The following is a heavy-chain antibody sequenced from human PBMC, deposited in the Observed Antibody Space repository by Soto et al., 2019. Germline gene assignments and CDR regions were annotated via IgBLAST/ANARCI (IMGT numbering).Heavy chain of an antibody. CDR2: IYSSGST. CDR1: SGSISSYY. CDR3: ARTPTYGSGSSFDY. Sequence: SETLSLTCSVSSGSISSYYWNWIRQPPGRGLEWIGYIYSSGSTKYNPSLKSRVTISVDTSKNQFSLNLSSVTAADTAVYYCARTPTYGSGSSFDYWGQGTLVTVSS. J-gene: IGHJ4*02. D-gene: IGHD3-10*01. V-gene: IGHV4-59*01.